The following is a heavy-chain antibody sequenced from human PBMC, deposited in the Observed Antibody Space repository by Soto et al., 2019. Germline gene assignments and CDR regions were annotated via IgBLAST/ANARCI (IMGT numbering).Heavy chain of an antibody. CDR1: GGSISSPNFY. J-gene: IGHJ4*02. CDR3: ARDDSGYTGSHYIDYFNF. V-gene: IGHV4-31*03. CDR2: IYYNGTT. D-gene: IGHD1-26*01. Sequence: PSETLSLTCTVSGGSISSPNFYWSWIRQHPGKGLEWIGHIYYNGTTYYNPTPKSRVSISVDTSKNQFSLKLSSVTAADTAVYYCARDDSGYTGSHYIDYFNFWGQGTLVTVSS.